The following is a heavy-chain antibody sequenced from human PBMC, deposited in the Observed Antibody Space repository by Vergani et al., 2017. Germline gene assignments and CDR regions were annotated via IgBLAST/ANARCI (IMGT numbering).Heavy chain of an antibody. D-gene: IGHD1-1*01. CDR2: ISYDGDTT. CDR3: AKFPLNITTPDRGDF. Sequence: HVQMVESGGGVVQPGRSLRLSCAVSGFRFSDYGMHWVRQAPGRGLKWVALISYDGDTTYYEDSVKGRFTISRDNSKNPLFLQMHSLRVEDTALYYCAKFPLNITTPDRGDFWGQGSLVTVSS. CDR1: GFRFSDYG. J-gene: IGHJ4*02. V-gene: IGHV3-30*18.